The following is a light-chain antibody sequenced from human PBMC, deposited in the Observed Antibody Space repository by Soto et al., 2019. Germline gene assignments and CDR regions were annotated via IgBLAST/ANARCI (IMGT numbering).Light chain of an antibody. CDR3: QQYGSSPDLIT. Sequence: DIVLTQSPGTLSLPPGERATLSCRASQNVRNTYLAWYQQKAGQAPRLLIYAASSRATGIPDRFSGSGSGTDFTLTITGLEPEDFAVYYCQQYGSSPDLITFGPATKVDIK. V-gene: IGKV3-20*01. J-gene: IGKJ3*01. CDR1: QNVRNTY. CDR2: AAS.